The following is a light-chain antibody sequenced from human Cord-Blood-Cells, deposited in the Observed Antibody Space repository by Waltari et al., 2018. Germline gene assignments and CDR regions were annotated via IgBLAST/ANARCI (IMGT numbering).Light chain of an antibody. CDR3: AAWDGSLSGVV. CDR2: RNN. J-gene: IGLJ2*01. Sequence: QSVLTQPPSASGTPGQRVTIACSGSSSNIGSNYLYWYQQPPGPAPNLLNSRNNQRPSGFPDRFSGSKSGTSASLAISGLRSEDEADYYCAAWDGSLSGVVFGGGTKLTVL. V-gene: IGLV1-47*01. CDR1: SSNIGSNY.